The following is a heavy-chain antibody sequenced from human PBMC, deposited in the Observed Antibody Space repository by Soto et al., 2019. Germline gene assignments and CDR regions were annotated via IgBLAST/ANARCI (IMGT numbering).Heavy chain of an antibody. D-gene: IGHD3-3*01. CDR1: GGSVSSGSYY. V-gene: IGHV4-61*01. Sequence: PSETLSLTCTVSGGSVSSGSYYWSWIRQPPGKRLEWIGYIYYRGSTNYNPSLKSQVTISVDTSKKQFSLKLSSVTAADTAVYNCARCFGCCFDYWGHGTFFTVSS. CDR2: IYYRGST. CDR3: ARCFGCCFDY. J-gene: IGHJ4*01.